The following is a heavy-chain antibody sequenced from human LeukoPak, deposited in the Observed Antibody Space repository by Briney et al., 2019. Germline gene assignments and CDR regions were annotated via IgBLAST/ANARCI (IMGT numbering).Heavy chain of an antibody. CDR3: AKGREYYYYFGMDV. V-gene: IGHV3-9*01. D-gene: IGHD3-10*01. Sequence: GGSLRLSCAASGFIFDDYAMHWVQQVPGKGLEWVSGISWSSGGIGYAASVKGRFTISRDNAKNSLYLQMNSLRAEDTALYYCAKGREYYYYFGMDVWGQGTTVTVSS. J-gene: IGHJ6*02. CDR2: ISWSSGGI. CDR1: GFIFDDYA.